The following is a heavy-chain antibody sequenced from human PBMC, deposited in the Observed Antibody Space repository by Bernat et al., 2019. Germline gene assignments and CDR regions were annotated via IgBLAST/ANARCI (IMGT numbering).Heavy chain of an antibody. J-gene: IGHJ4*02. V-gene: IGHV2-70*01. D-gene: IGHD5-12*01. Sequence: QVTLRESGPALVKPTQTLTLTCTFSGFSLSTSGMCVSWIRQPPGKALEWLALIDWDDDKYYSTSLKTRLTISKDTSKNQVDLTRTNMDPVDTATYYCARGGGYDSAHDYWGQGTLVTVSS. CDR1: GFSLSTSGMC. CDR2: IDWDDDK. CDR3: ARGGGYDSAHDY.